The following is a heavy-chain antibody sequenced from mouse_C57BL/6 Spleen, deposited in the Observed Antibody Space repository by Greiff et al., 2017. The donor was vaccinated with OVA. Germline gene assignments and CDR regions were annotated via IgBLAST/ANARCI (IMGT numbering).Heavy chain of an antibody. CDR3: AIDPLEDGSGFAY. J-gene: IGHJ3*01. V-gene: IGHV1-74*01. Sequence: QVQLKQPGAELVKPGASVKVSCKASGYTFTSYWMHWVKQRPGQGLEWIGRIHPSDSDTNYNQKFKGKATLTVDKSSSTAYMQLSSLTSEDSAVYYCAIDPLEDGSGFAYWGQGTLVTVSA. CDR1: GYTFTSYW. D-gene: IGHD2-3*01. CDR2: IHPSDSDT.